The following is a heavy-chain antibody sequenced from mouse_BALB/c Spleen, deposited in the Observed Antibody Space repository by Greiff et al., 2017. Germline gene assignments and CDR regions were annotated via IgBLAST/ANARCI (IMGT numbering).Heavy chain of an antibody. CDR1: GFTFSSFG. CDR3: ARWGDDGYYSVAY. V-gene: IGHV5-17*02. D-gene: IGHD2-3*01. J-gene: IGHJ3*01. Sequence: EVQLQESGGGLVQPGGSRKLSCAASGFTFSSFGMHWVRQAPEKGLEWVAYISSGSSTIYYADTVKGRFTISRDNPKNTLFLQMTSLRSEDTAMYYCARWGDDGYYSVAYWGQGTLVTVSA. CDR2: ISSGSSTI.